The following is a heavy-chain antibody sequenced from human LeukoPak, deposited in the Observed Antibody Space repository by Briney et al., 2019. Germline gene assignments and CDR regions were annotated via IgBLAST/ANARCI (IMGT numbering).Heavy chain of an antibody. CDR2: ISSSSSYI. V-gene: IGHV3-21*04. CDR1: GFTFSSYS. J-gene: IGHJ4*02. CDR3: SRLGWNYVDY. Sequence: PGGSLRLSCAASGFTFSSYSMNWVRQAPGKGLEWVSSISSSSSYIYYADSVKGRFTISRDNAKNSLYLQMNSLKTEDTAVYYCSRLGWNYVDYWGQGTLVTVSS. D-gene: IGHD6-19*01.